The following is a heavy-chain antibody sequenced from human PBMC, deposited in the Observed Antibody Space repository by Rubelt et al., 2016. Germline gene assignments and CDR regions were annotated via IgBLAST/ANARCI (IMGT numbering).Heavy chain of an antibody. CDR3: ARHQGDLCEIDY. J-gene: IGHJ4*02. V-gene: IGHV4-59*08. CDR1: GGSISPFS. CDR2: LYDTGIT. D-gene: IGHD3-16*01. Sequence: QLQLQESGPGLVKPSETLSLTCTVSGGSISPFSWSWIRQPPGKGLARLGYLYDTGITKYTSYLRSRLSISFEPSGNRFSLTLTAVTAADTAMYYCARHQGDLCEIDYWGQGTLVTVSP.